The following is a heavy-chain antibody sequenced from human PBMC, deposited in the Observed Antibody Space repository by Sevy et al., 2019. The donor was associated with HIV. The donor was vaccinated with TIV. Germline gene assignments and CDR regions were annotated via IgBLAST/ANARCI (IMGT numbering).Heavy chain of an antibody. CDR1: GYIFTDYY. D-gene: IGHD4-17*01. CDR3: ARLTTQPTSDLYGLDV. Sequence: ASVKVSCKASGYIFTDYYIHWVRQAPGQGLEWMAWINSDSGVTNYAQRFQGEVTVTRDPSLNTAYLELTNLKSNDTAIYYCARLTTQPTSDLYGLDVWGQGTTVTVSS. J-gene: IGHJ6*02. CDR2: INSDSGVT. V-gene: IGHV1-2*02.